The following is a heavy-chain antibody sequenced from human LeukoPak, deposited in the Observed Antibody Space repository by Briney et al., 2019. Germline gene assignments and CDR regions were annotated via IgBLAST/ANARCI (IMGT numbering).Heavy chain of an antibody. V-gene: IGHV3-23*01. CDR3: ALVPAAKPGPNDY. CDR2: ISGSGGST. J-gene: IGHJ4*02. Sequence: GGSLRLSCAASGFTFSSYAMSWVRQAPGKGLEWVSAISGSGGSTYYADSVEGRFTISRDNSKNTLYLQMNSLRAEDTAVYYCALVPAAKPGPNDYWGQGTLVTVSS. CDR1: GFTFSSYA. D-gene: IGHD2-2*01.